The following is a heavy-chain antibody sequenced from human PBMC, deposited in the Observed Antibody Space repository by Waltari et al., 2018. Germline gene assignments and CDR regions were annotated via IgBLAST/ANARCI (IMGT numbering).Heavy chain of an antibody. J-gene: IGHJ3*02. CDR1: GFTFSSYD. V-gene: IGHV3-48*03. D-gene: IGHD6-6*01. CDR3: VREEYSRSSGGFDI. Sequence: EVQLVESGGGLVQPGGSLRLSCAASGFTFSSYDMNGVRQAPGKGLEWVSYISNSGSAIHYADSVKGRFTISRDNAKNSLYLQMNSLRAEDTALYYCVREEYSRSSGGFDIWGQGTMVTVSS. CDR2: ISNSGSAI.